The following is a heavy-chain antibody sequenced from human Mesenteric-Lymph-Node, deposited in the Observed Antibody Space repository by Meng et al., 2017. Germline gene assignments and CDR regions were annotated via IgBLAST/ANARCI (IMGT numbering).Heavy chain of an antibody. CDR2: INHSGST. CDR3: ARGSSDYYNWFDP. CDR1: GGSFSGHY. Sequence: VQPQQGGAGLLKPAETLSLTCAVYGGSFSGHYWSWIRQPPGKGLEWIGEINHSGSTNYNPSLKSRVTISVDTSKNQFSLKVSSVTAADTAVYYCARGSSDYYNWFDPWGQGTLVTVSS. D-gene: IGHD3-22*01. V-gene: IGHV4-34*02. J-gene: IGHJ5*02.